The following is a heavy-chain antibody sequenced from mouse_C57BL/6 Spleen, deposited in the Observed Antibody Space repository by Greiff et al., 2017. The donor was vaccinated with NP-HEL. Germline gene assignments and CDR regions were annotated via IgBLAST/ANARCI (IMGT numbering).Heavy chain of an antibody. CDR3: ARNYGNYYAMDY. CDR2: IYPGSGST. CDR1: GYTFTSYW. D-gene: IGHD2-1*01. Sequence: QVQLQQPGAELVKPGASVKLSCTASGYTFTSYWITWVQQRPGQGLEWIGDIYPGSGSTNYNEKFKGKATLTVDTSSSTAYMQLSSLTSKDSAVDDCARNYGNYYAMDYWGQGTSVTVSS. J-gene: IGHJ4*01. V-gene: IGHV1-55*01.